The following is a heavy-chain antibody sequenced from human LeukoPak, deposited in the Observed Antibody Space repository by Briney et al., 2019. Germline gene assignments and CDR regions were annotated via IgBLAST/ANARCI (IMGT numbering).Heavy chain of an antibody. D-gene: IGHD3-9*01. CDR1: GFTFSSYA. CDR2: ISGSGGST. Sequence: GGSLRLSCAASGFTFSSYAMSWVRQAPGKGLEWVSAISGSGGSTYYADSVKGRFTISRDNSKNTLYLQMNGLRAEDTAVYYCAKDPKPLFDWSWWYFDLWGRGTLVTVSS. J-gene: IGHJ2*01. V-gene: IGHV3-23*01. CDR3: AKDPKPLFDWSWWYFDL.